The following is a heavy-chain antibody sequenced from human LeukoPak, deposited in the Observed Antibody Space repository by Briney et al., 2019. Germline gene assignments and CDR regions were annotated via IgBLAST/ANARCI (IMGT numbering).Heavy chain of an antibody. Sequence: SVKVSCKASGFTFTSSAMQWVRQARGQRLEWIGWIGVGSGNTNYAQKFQERVTITRDMSTSTAYMELSSLRSEDTAVYYCAAVVYYGSGSYYTHDAFDIWGQGTMVTVSS. D-gene: IGHD3-10*01. CDR3: AAVVYYGSGSYYTHDAFDI. V-gene: IGHV1-58*02. CDR2: IGVGSGNT. CDR1: GFTFTSSA. J-gene: IGHJ3*02.